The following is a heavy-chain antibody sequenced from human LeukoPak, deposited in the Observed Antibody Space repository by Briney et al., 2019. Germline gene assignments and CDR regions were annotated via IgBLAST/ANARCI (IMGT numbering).Heavy chain of an antibody. J-gene: IGHJ4*02. Sequence: SETLSLTCTVSGGSITTSGHYWGWIRPPPGKGLEWIGSIDYRERTTYNPSLKSRVTISADTSRNQFSLKLSSVTATDTAVYYCANYVSRTMRDYWGQGTLVTVSS. CDR2: IDYRERT. D-gene: IGHD3-16*01. CDR3: ANYVSRTMRDY. CDR1: GGSITTSGHY. V-gene: IGHV4-39*01.